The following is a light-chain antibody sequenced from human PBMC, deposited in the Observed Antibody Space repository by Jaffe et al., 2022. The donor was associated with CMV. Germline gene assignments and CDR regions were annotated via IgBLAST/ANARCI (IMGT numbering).Light chain of an antibody. CDR3: QQYGSSPQT. Sequence: EIVLTQSPGTLSLSPGERATLSCRASQSVTNNYLAWYQQKPGQAPRLLIYGASSRATGIPDRFNGSGSGTDFTLTISRLEPEDYAVYYCQQYGSSPQTFGQGTKVEIK. CDR2: GAS. CDR1: QSVTNNY. V-gene: IGKV3-20*01. J-gene: IGKJ1*01.